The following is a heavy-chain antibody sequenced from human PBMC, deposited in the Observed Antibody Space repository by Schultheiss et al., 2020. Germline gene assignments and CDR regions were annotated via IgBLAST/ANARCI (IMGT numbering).Heavy chain of an antibody. CDR2: INHSGST. Sequence: SETLSLTCAVYGGSFSGYYWSWIRQPPGKGLEWIGEINHSGSTNYNPSLKSRITMSVDKSKNQFSLRLSSVTAADTAVYYCARDSGQNKHNGLKPRYDFWSGYQNYWGQGTLVTVSS. CDR3: ARDSGQNKHNGLKPRYDFWSGYQNY. V-gene: IGHV4-34*01. D-gene: IGHD3-3*01. J-gene: IGHJ4*02. CDR1: GGSFSGYY.